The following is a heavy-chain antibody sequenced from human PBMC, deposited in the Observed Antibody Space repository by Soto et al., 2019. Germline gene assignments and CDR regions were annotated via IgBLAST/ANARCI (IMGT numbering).Heavy chain of an antibody. CDR1: GGSISSYY. D-gene: IGHD5-18*01. V-gene: IGHV4-59*01. Sequence: PSETLSLTCTVSGGSISSYYWSWIRQPPGKGLEWIGYIYYSGSTNYNPSLKSRVTISVDTSKNQFSLKLSSVTAADTAVYYCARDLGGLYRYGPDAFDIWGQGTMVTVSS. CDR2: IYYSGST. J-gene: IGHJ3*02. CDR3: ARDLGGLYRYGPDAFDI.